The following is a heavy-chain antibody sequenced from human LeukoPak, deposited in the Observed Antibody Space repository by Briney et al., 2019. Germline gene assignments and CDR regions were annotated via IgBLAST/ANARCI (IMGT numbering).Heavy chain of an antibody. D-gene: IGHD3-10*01. CDR3: ARGSGRRYYYYYGMDV. Sequence: GASVKVSCKASGYTFTGYYMHWVGQAPGKGLEWLGWINPNSGGTNYAQKFQGRVTMTRDMSISTAYMDLSRLRSDDTAVYYCARGSGRRYYYYYGMDVWGQGTTVTVSS. J-gene: IGHJ6*02. CDR2: INPNSGGT. V-gene: IGHV1-2*02. CDR1: GYTFTGYY.